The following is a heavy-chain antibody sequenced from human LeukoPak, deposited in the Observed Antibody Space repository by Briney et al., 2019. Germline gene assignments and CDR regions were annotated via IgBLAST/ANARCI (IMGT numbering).Heavy chain of an antibody. J-gene: IGHJ3*02. CDR3: ARPDYGGNRGAFDI. V-gene: IGHV1-18*01. D-gene: IGHD4-23*01. Sequence: ASVKVSCKASGYKFNTYGISWVRQAPGQGLEWMGWISAYNGKTDYAQKFQGRVTMTTDTSTSTAYMELRSLRSDDTAVYYCARPDYGGNRGAFDIWGQGTIDTVSS. CDR2: ISAYNGKT. CDR1: GYKFNTYG.